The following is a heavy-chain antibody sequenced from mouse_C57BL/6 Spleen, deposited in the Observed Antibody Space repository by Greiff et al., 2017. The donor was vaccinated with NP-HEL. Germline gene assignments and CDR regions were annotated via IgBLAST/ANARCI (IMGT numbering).Heavy chain of an antibody. CDR1: GFTFSDYG. D-gene: IGHD1-1*01. J-gene: IGHJ1*03. CDR3: ARDWYYGSSYDWYFDV. CDR2: ISSGSSTI. V-gene: IGHV5-17*01. Sequence: EVKLVESGGGLVKPGGSLKLSCAASGFTFSDYGMHWVRQAPEKGLEWVAYISSGSSTIYYADTVKGRFTISRDNAKNTLFLQMTSLRSEDTAMYYCARDWYYGSSYDWYFDVWGTGTTVTVSS.